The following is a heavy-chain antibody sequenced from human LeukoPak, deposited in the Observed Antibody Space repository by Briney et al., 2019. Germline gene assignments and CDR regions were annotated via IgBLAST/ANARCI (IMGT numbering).Heavy chain of an antibody. CDR2: IQYDGRNK. J-gene: IGHJ4*02. CDR3: AKGGDYALDY. CDR1: GFTFSSYA. V-gene: IGHV3-30*02. Sequence: GGSLRLSCAASGFTFSSYAMSWVRQAPGKGLDWLAFIQYDGRNKYYADSVKGRFTMSRDNSKNTLTMFLQMNSLRVEDTAVYYCAKGGDYALDYWGQGTLVTVSS. D-gene: IGHD4-17*01.